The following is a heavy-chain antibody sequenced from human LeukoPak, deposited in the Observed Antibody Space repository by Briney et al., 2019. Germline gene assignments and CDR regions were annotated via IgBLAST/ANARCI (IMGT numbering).Heavy chain of an antibody. CDR3: TRYNNDHFDY. Sequence: GGSLRLSCAGSGFTFGGYGMHWFRQTPGKGLEWVAVIAYDGSRAFYANSVKGRFTISRDNSKNTMSVQVDDLRAEDTAVYYCTRYNNDHFDYWGQGTLVTVSS. D-gene: IGHD1-14*01. J-gene: IGHJ4*02. CDR1: GFTFGGYG. CDR2: IAYDGSRA. V-gene: IGHV3-33*01.